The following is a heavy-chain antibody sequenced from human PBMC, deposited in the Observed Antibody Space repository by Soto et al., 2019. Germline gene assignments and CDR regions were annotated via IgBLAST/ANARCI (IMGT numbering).Heavy chain of an antibody. J-gene: IGHJ6*02. CDR1: GGSISSYY. Sequence: QVQLQESGPGLVKPSETLSLTCTVSGGSISSYYWSWIRQPAGKGLEWIGRIYTSGSTNYNPSLKSRVTMSVDTSKNQFSLKLSSVTAADTAVYYWARDSPYGNTYYYYYGMDVWGQGTTVTVSS. CDR2: IYTSGST. D-gene: IGHD4-17*01. CDR3: ARDSPYGNTYYYYYGMDV. V-gene: IGHV4-4*07.